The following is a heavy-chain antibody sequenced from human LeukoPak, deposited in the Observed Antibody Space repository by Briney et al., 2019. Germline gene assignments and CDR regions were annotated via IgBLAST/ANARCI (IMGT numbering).Heavy chain of an antibody. J-gene: IGHJ6*03. Sequence: SETLSLTCAVYGGSFSAYYWSWIRQPPGKGLEWIGEINHSGSTNYNPSLKSRVTISVDTSKNQFSLKLSSVTAADTAVYYCARVGSVAGTPRGYYYYYMDVWGKGTTVTVSS. CDR1: GGSFSAYY. CDR3: ARVGSVAGTPRGYYYYYMDV. V-gene: IGHV4-34*01. D-gene: IGHD6-19*01. CDR2: INHSGST.